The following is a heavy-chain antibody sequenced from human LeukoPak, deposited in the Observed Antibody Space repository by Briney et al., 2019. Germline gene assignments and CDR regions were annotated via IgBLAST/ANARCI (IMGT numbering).Heavy chain of an antibody. J-gene: IGHJ3*02. CDR1: ASTFSGYW. CDR3: ARDGGGPYYDGSGYYDAFDI. CDR2: IKQVGAKK. D-gene: IGHD3-22*01. Sequence: PGGSLRLSCAASASTFSGYWMTWVRQPPGKGLEWVANIKQVGAKKNYVDSVKGRFTISRDNAKNSLYLQMNSLRVEDTAVYYCARDGGGPYYDGSGYYDAFDIWGQGTMVTVSS. V-gene: IGHV3-7*04.